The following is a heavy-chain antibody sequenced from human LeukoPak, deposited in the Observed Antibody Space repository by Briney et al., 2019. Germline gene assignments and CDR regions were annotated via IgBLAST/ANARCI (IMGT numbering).Heavy chain of an antibody. CDR2: INRSSDYI. J-gene: IGHJ5*02. V-gene: IGHV3-21*01. Sequence: GGSLRLSCAASGFTFSSYRMNWVRQAPGKGLEWVSCINRSSDYIYYADSAKGRFTISRDNAKNSLYLQMNSLRAEDTAVYYCARERGYGGYKWFDPWGQGTLVTVSS. CDR3: ARERGYGGYKWFDP. D-gene: IGHD5-12*01. CDR1: GFTFSSYR.